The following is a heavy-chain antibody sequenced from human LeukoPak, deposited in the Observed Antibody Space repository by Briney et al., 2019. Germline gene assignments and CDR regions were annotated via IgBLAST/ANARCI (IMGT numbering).Heavy chain of an antibody. J-gene: IGHJ3*02. Sequence: GGSLRLSCAASGFTFSSYSMNWVRQAPGKGLEWVSSISSSSSYIYYADSVKGRFTISRDNAKNSLYLQMNSLRAEDTAVYYCAKDAGITIFGVAQEVYAFDIWGQGTMVTVSS. CDR1: GFTFSSYS. CDR2: ISSSSSYI. V-gene: IGHV3-21*01. D-gene: IGHD3-3*01. CDR3: AKDAGITIFGVAQEVYAFDI.